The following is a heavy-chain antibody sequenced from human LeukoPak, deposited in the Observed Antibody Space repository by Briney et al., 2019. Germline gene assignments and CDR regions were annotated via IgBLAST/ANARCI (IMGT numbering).Heavy chain of an antibody. V-gene: IGHV3-33*05. CDR2: ISYDGSNK. Sequence: GGSLRLSCAASGFTFSSYGMHWVRQAPGKGLEWVAVISYDGSNKYYADSVKGRFSISRDNSKNTLYLHMNSLRAEDTAVYYCANNVGSSPGYWGQGTLVTVSS. D-gene: IGHD6-13*01. CDR3: ANNVGSSPGY. J-gene: IGHJ4*02. CDR1: GFTFSSYG.